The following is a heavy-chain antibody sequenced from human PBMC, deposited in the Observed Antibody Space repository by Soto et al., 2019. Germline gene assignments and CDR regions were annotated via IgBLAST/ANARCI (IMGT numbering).Heavy chain of an antibody. CDR1: GYAFSSDW. CDR3: ARGYCTATICDPWFDP. CDR2: IYPGDSDT. J-gene: IGHJ5*02. D-gene: IGHD2-8*02. Sequence: LGEALKISCQGSGYAFSSDWIAWVRQMPGKGLEWMGIIYPGDSDTRYSPSFQGQVTISVDKSITTAYLQWSSLKASDTAMYYCARGYCTATICDPWFDPWGQGTLVTVSS. V-gene: IGHV5-51*01.